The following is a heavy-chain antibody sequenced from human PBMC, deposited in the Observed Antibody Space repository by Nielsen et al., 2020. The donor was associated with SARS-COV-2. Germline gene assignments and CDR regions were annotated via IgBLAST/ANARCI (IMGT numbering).Heavy chain of an antibody. D-gene: IGHD1-7*01. J-gene: IGHJ4*02. CDR2: IDTKRGNT. CDR3: ASTFGTTLPYYFDY. Sequence: ASVKVSCKASGYTLTIYGMTWVRQAPGLGLEWMGWIDTKRGNTNVAQKFQGRVTMTTDTSTNTAYMELRSLKSDDTAMYYCASTFGTTLPYYFDYWGQGTLIAVSS. V-gene: IGHV1-18*01. CDR1: GYTLTIYG.